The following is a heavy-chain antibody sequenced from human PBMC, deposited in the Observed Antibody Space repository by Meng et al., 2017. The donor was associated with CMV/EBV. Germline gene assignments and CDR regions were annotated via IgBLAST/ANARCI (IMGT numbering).Heavy chain of an antibody. Sequence: GGSLRLSCAASGFTFSSYSMNWVRQAPGKGREWVSYISSSSSTIYYADSVKGRFTISRDNAKNSLYLQMNSLRAENTAVYYCARDSRIAAAGTFDYWGQGTLVTVSS. J-gene: IGHJ4*02. D-gene: IGHD6-13*01. CDR1: GFTFSSYS. CDR3: ARDSRIAAAGTFDY. CDR2: ISSSSSTI. V-gene: IGHV3-48*04.